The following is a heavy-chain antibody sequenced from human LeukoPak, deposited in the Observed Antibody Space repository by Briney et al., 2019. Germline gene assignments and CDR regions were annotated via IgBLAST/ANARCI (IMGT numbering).Heavy chain of an antibody. CDR1: GYTFTGYH. D-gene: IGHD3-3*01. V-gene: IGHV1-2*02. J-gene: IGHJ4*02. CDR3: ARARNDFWSGYYDY. Sequence: ASVKVSCKASGYTFTGYHMHWVRQAPGQGLEWMGWINPNSGGTNYAQKFQGRVTMTRDTSISTAYMELSRLRSDDTAVYYCARARNDFWSGYYDYWGQGTLVTVSS. CDR2: INPNSGGT.